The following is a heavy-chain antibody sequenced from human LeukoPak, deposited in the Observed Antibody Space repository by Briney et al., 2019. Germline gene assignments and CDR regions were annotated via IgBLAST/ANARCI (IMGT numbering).Heavy chain of an antibody. Sequence: PGGSLRLSCTASRFTFSNFAMSWVRQAPGKGLEWVSAIGSSGVNTYYADSMKGRFTISRDNSKNTLYLQMNSLRTEDTAIYYCAKTPYYYDSSGHYTDDYWGQGTLVTVSS. V-gene: IGHV3-23*01. CDR1: RFTFSNFA. CDR3: AKTPYYYDSSGHYTDDY. D-gene: IGHD3-22*01. CDR2: IGSSGVNT. J-gene: IGHJ4*02.